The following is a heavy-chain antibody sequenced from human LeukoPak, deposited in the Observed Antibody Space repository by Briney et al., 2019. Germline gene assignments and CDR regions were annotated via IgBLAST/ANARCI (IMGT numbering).Heavy chain of an antibody. V-gene: IGHV3-21*01. CDR3: ARSRSSSPYDKNLNY. CDR2: ISGSTNYI. Sequence: PGGSLRLSCTASGFTFNSYTMSWVREAPGKGLEWVASISGSTNYIYHAASVKGRFSTSRDDAQSSVYLQMNSLKDEDTAVYYCARSRSSSPYDKNLNYWGQGTLVTVSS. D-gene: IGHD3-10*01. CDR1: GFTFNSYT. J-gene: IGHJ4*02.